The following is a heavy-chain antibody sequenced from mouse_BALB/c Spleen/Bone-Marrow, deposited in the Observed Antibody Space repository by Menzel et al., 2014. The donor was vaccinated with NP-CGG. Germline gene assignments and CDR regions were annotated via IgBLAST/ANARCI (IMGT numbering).Heavy chain of an antibody. Sequence: EVQVVESGGGLVQPGGSLRLSCATSGFTFTDYYMSWVRQHPGRALEWLGFIRNKANGYTTEYSASVKGRFTISRDNSQSILYLQMNTLRAEDSATYYCARDGYDDYWGQGTTPTVSS. CDR1: GFTFTDYY. CDR2: IRNKANGYTT. J-gene: IGHJ2*01. CDR3: ARDGYDDY. D-gene: IGHD2-2*01. V-gene: IGHV7-3*02.